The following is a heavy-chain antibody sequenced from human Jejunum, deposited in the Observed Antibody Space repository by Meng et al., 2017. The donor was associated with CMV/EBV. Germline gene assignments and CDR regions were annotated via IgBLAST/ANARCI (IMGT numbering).Heavy chain of an antibody. Sequence: LQLNSPVLVQLKQPTALSWAYTGDSVSIIGDIWNWIRHSPSRGLELQGKKNYRSKWYNDNAPSVKSRITVKPDTSKNQFSLHLNSVTPEDTAVXYYARENWYEWYFDFWGRGTLVTVSS. CDR3: ARENWYEWYFDF. CDR2: KNYRSKWYN. D-gene: IGHD1-14*01. J-gene: IGHJ2*01. V-gene: IGHV6-1*01. CDR1: GDSVSIIGDI.